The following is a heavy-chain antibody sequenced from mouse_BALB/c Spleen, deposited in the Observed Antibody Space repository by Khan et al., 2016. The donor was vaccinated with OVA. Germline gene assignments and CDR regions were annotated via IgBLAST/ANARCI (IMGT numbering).Heavy chain of an antibody. CDR2: IWSGGST. CDR1: GFSLTTYG. Sequence: QVQLKQSGPGLVQPSQSLSITCTVSGFSLTTYGVHWVRQSPGKGLEWLGVIWSGGSTDYKAAFISRLSISKDSSKSQVFFKMNSLQVNDTAIYYCARNYDYDEGLAYWGQGTLVTVSA. CDR3: ARNYDYDEGLAY. D-gene: IGHD2-4*01. V-gene: IGHV2-2*02. J-gene: IGHJ3*01.